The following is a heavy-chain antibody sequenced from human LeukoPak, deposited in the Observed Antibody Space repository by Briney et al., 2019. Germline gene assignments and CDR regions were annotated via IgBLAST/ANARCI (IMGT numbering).Heavy chain of an antibody. Sequence: GASVKVSCKASGYTFTRYGISWVRQAPGQGLEWMGWISAYAQKFQGRVTMTTDTSTSTAYMELRSLRSDDTAVYYCARRFNYYDSSGYYEGFYFDYWGQGTLVTVSS. V-gene: IGHV1-18*01. J-gene: IGHJ4*02. CDR3: ARRFNYYDSSGYYEGFYFDY. CDR2: ISAY. D-gene: IGHD3-22*01. CDR1: GYTFTRYG.